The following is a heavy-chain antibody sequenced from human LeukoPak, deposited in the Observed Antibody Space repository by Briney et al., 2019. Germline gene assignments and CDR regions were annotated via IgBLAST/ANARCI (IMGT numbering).Heavy chain of an antibody. CDR1: GITFSSYS. CDR3: ARDQRSRINWFDP. Sequence: GGSLRLSCAGSGITFSSYSMNWVRQAPGKGLEWVSSITSSSSYIYYADSVKGRFTISRDNAKNSLYLQMNSLRAEDTAVYYCARDQRSRINWFDPWGQGTLVTVSS. V-gene: IGHV3-21*01. CDR2: ITSSSSYI. D-gene: IGHD6-13*01. J-gene: IGHJ5*02.